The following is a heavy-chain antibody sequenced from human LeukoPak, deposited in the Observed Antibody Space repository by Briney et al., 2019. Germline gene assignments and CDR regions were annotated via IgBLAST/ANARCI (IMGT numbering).Heavy chain of an antibody. CDR3: ARSYDIFHNYMDV. J-gene: IGHJ6*03. Sequence: APVKLSCKTSGHTFTSYAISWVRQAPGQGRKGMGWNSGHTGKRSIAQKFQGRVTLTTHTSTSTDYMELRSLRSDDTAVYYCARSYDIFHNYMDVWGKGTTVTVSS. D-gene: IGHD3-9*01. CDR1: GHTFTSYA. CDR2: NSGHTGKR. V-gene: IGHV1-18*01.